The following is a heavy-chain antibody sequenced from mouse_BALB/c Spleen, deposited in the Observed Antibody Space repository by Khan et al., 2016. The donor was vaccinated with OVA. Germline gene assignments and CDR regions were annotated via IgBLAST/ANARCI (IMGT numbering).Heavy chain of an antibody. J-gene: IGHJ3*01. CDR2: IFPGTGTT. D-gene: IGHD2-1*01. Sequence: QVQLQQSGAELVKPGASVKLSCKTSGYTFTSYWIQWVKQRPGQGLGWIGQIFPGTGTTYYNENFKGKATLTVVTSSSTAYMHLSSLTSEDSAVYFCARGYFGNYEFVYWGQGTLVTASP. CDR3: ARGYFGNYEFVY. CDR1: GYTFTSYW. V-gene: IGHV1S132*01.